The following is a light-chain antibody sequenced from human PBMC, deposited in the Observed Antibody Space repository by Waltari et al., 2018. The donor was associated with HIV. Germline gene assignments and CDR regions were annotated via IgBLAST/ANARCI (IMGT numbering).Light chain of an antibody. CDR1: NIGTES. CDR2: HDN. Sequence: SYVLTQPPSGSGAPGKPAPITCGGDNIGTESVPWYQQRPGQAPVLVVYHDNNRPSGVPERFSGSNSGDTATLTISRVEAGDEADYYCQAWYHSDDPIFFGGGTQLTVL. CDR3: QAWYHSDDPIF. V-gene: IGLV3-21*03. J-gene: IGLJ2*01.